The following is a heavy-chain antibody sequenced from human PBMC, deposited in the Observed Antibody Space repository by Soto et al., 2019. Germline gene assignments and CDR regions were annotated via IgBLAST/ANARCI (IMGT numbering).Heavy chain of an antibody. CDR2: IYYSGST. D-gene: IGHD1-26*01. J-gene: IGHJ4*02. V-gene: IGHV4-59*08. Sequence: QVQLQESGPGLVKPSETLSLTCTVSGGSISSYYWSWIRQPPGKGLEWIGYIYYSGSTNYNPSLKSRVTISVDTSKNQFSLKLSSVTAADTAVYYSARRWGRTFDYWGQGTLVTVSS. CDR1: GGSISSYY. CDR3: ARRWGRTFDY.